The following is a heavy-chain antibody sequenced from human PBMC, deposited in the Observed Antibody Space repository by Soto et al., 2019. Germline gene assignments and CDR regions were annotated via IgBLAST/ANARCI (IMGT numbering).Heavy chain of an antibody. D-gene: IGHD5-18*01. CDR3: ARDLGGALVGFYYGLDV. CDR1: RFTFANYW. V-gene: IGHV3-7*01. J-gene: IGHJ6*02. Sequence: GGSLRLSCAASRFTFANYWMSWVRQAPGKGLEWVANIKQDGSEKYYVDSVEGRFTISRDNAKNSLFLQMYGLRAEDTAVYYCARDLGGALVGFYYGLDVWGPGTTVTVSS. CDR2: IKQDGSEK.